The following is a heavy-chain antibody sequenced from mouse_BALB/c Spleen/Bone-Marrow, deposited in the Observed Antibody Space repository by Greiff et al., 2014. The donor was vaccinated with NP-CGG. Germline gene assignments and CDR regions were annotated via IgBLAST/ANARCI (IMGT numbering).Heavy chain of an antibody. V-gene: IGHV1S81*02. J-gene: IGHJ4*01. CDR3: TRRLLYYAMDY. Sequence: QVTLKESGAELVKPGASVKLSCKASGYTFTSYYMYWVKQRPGQGLEWIGEINPSNGGTNFNEKFKSKATLTVDKSPSTAYMQLSSLTSEDSAVYYCTRRLLYYAMDYWGQGTSVTVSS. CDR1: GYTFTSYY. CDR2: INPSNGGT. D-gene: IGHD2-13*01.